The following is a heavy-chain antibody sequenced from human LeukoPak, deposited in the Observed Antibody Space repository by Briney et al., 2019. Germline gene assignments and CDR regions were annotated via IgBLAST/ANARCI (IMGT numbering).Heavy chain of an antibody. Sequence: GGSLRLSCVASGFTFSTYGMSWVRQAPGKGLEWVSGITSGRSTYYADSVKGRFTISRDNSKNTLYLQMNSLRAEDTAVYYCARDLLTAMEGQFGYWGQGTLVTVSS. V-gene: IGHV3-23*01. J-gene: IGHJ4*02. D-gene: IGHD5-18*01. CDR1: GFTFSTYG. CDR3: ARDLLTAMEGQFGY. CDR2: ITSGRST.